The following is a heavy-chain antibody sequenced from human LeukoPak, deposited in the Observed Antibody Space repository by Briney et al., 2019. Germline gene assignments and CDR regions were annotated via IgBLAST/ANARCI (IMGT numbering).Heavy chain of an antibody. CDR2: IYHSGST. V-gene: IGHV4-30-2*01. Sequence: SETLSLTCAVSGDSIKNGAYTWSWIRQPPGKGLEWIGDIYHSGSTNYNPSLKSRVTISVDTSKNQFSLKLSSVTAADTAVYYCASGYSSSWYWYYYGMDVWGQGTTVTVSS. CDR1: GDSIKNGAYT. CDR3: ASGYSSSWYWYYYGMDV. J-gene: IGHJ6*02. D-gene: IGHD6-13*01.